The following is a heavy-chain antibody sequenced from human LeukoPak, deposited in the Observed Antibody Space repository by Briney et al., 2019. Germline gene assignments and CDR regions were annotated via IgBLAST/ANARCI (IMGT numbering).Heavy chain of an antibody. CDR1: GFSISTYDLG. D-gene: IGHD6-19*01. J-gene: IGHJ4*02. CDR2: IHWNDEK. CDR3: AQRIKYPTGWFFIY. Sequence: SGPTLVNPTETLTLTCSFSGFSISTYDLGVGWIRKHPGKALEWLALIHWNDEKRYSPSLNRRVTITKDTSKNQVFLTMTNMDPVDTATYFCAQRIKYPTGWFFIYWGQGTKVTVSS. V-gene: IGHV2-5*01.